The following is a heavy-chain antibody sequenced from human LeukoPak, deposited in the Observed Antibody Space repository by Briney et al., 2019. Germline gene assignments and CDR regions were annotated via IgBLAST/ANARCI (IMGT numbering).Heavy chain of an antibody. CDR3: ARGAYTDV. V-gene: IGHV3-7*01. Sequence: GGSLRLSCAVSGFTFSAYWMTWVRQAPGKGLEWVATINQDESEKYYVDSVKGRFTISRDNSKNTLYLQMNSLGAEDTAVYYCARGAYTDVWGKGTTVTVSS. J-gene: IGHJ6*03. CDR2: INQDESEK. CDR1: GFTFSAYW.